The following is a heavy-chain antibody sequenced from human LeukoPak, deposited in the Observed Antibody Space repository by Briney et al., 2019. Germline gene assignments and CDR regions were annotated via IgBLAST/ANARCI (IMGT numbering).Heavy chain of an antibody. D-gene: IGHD4-23*01. CDR2: INHSGST. V-gene: IGHV4-34*01. J-gene: IGHJ3*01. Sequence: SETLSLTCAVYGGSFSGYYWSWIRQPPGRGLEWIGEINHSGSTNYNPSLKSRVTISVDTSKNQFSLKLSSVTAADTAVYYCARPAPHGGNGAFDVWGQGTVVTVSS. CDR1: GGSFSGYY. CDR3: ARPAPHGGNGAFDV.